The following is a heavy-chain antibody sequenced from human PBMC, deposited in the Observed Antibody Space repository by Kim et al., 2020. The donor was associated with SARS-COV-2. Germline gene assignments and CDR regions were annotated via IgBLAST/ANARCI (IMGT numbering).Heavy chain of an antibody. CDR1: GFTFSDYY. CDR2: ISSSGSTI. CDR3: ARDPAGTVDWFGP. V-gene: IGHV3-11*01. J-gene: IGHJ5*02. Sequence: GGSLRLSCAASGFTFSDYYMSWIRQAPGKGLEWVSYISSSGSTIYYADSVKGRFTISSDKAKNSLYLQMNILRAEDTAVYYCARDPAGTVDWFGPWGQGTLVTVSS. D-gene: IGHD6-13*01.